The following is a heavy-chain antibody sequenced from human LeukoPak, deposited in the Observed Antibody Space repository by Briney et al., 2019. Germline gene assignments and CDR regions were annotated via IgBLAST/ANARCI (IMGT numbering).Heavy chain of an antibody. J-gene: IGHJ4*02. D-gene: IGHD5-12*01. CDR3: ARDSGYDIIDY. V-gene: IGHV4-4*07. Sequence: SETLSLTCSVSGGSFSSYFWSWVRQPAGKGLEWIGRIYPSGNTNYNPSLKSRVTLSVDTSKTQFSLRLSSVTAADTAVYYCARDSGYDIIDYWGQGTLVTVSS. CDR2: IYPSGNT. CDR1: GGSFSSYF.